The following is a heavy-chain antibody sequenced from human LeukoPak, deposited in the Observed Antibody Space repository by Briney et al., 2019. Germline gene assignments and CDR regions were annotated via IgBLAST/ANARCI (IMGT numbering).Heavy chain of an antibody. V-gene: IGHV3-23*01. CDR1: GSTFSSYA. J-gene: IGHJ4*02. CDR2: SGSAGNT. D-gene: IGHD6-13*01. CDR3: ARRNIAAAALDY. Sequence: GGSLRLSCAASGSTFSSYAMSWVRQAPGKGLEWVSTSGSAGNTYYADSVKGRFTISRDNSKNTLYLQMNSLRAEDTAVYYCARRNIAAAALDYWGQGTLVTVSS.